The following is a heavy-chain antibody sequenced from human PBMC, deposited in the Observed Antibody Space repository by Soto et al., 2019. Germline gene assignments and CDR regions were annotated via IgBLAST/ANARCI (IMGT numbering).Heavy chain of an antibody. CDR2: INHSGST. CDR1: GGSFSGYY. Sequence: SETLSLTCAVYGGSFSGYYWSWIRQPPGKGLEWIGEINHSGSTNYNPSLKSRVTISVDTSKNQFSLKLSSVTAADTAVYYCARDRLQQWLPNRGGGAFDIWGQGTMVTVSS. D-gene: IGHD6-19*01. J-gene: IGHJ3*02. V-gene: IGHV4-34*01. CDR3: ARDRLQQWLPNRGGGAFDI.